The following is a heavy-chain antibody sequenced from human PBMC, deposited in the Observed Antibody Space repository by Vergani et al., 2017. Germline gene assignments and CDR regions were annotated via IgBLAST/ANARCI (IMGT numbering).Heavy chain of an antibody. Sequence: QVQLQESGPGLVKPSETLSLTCDVSGFSIDNGYYWDWIRQPPGKGLEWIGSIYRTGRTHFNPSLKSRVTISVDTSNNHFALRLNSLTAADTAVYYCARTAVIFYDICSGTEYFFVFWGEGSLVTVSS. CDR1: GFSIDNGYY. J-gene: IGHJ4*02. CDR2: IYRTGRT. CDR3: ARTAVIFYDICSGTEYFFVF. V-gene: IGHV4-38-2*01. D-gene: IGHD3-3*01.